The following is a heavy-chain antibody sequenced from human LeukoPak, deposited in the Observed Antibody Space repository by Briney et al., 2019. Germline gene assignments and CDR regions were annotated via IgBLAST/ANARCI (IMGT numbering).Heavy chain of an antibody. CDR3: AKAVPAVAGLYYFDY. V-gene: IGHV3-30*18. D-gene: IGHD6-19*01. CDR2: ISYDGSNK. Sequence: PGRSLRLSCAASGFTFSSYGMHWVRQAPGKGLEWVAVISYDGSNKYYADSVKGRFTISRDNSKNTLYLQMNSLRAEDTAVYYCAKAVPAVAGLYYFDYWGQGTLVTVSS. J-gene: IGHJ4*02. CDR1: GFTFSSYG.